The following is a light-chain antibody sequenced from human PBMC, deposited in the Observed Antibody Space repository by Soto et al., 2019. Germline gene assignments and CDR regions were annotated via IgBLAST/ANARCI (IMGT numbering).Light chain of an antibody. J-gene: IGKJ1*01. CDR3: QEYNSYSGT. CDR1: QSLGIW. V-gene: IGKV1-5*01. CDR2: DAS. Sequence: DIQMTQSPSTLSASVGDRVTITCRASQSLGIWLAWHQQKPGKAPKLLIYDASTLKSGVPSRFSGSGSGTKFPLTIRSLQPDDFATYYCQEYNSYSGTFGQGTKVDIK.